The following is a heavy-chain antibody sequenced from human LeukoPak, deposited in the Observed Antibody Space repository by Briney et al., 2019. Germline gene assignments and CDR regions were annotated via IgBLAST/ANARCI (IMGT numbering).Heavy chain of an antibody. V-gene: IGHV3-30*19. J-gene: IGHJ4*02. CDR3: ARGEQQLVLYFDY. D-gene: IGHD6-13*01. CDR2: ISYDGSNK. Sequence: GGSLRLSCAASGFTFSSYGMHWVRQAPGKGLEWVAVISYDGSNKYYADSVKGRFTISRDNSKNTLYLQMNSLRAEDTAVYYCARGEQQLVLYFDYWGQGTLVTVSS. CDR1: GFTFSSYG.